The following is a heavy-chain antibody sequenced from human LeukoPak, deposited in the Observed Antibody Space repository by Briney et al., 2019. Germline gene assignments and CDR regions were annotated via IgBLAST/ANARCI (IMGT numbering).Heavy chain of an antibody. Sequence: SVTLSLTCTVSGDSITSSSHYWGWIRQPPGKRLEWIGSLHQTGRNYSNAALKSRVTISMDTAKRQFSLKVNSVTAADSGVYYCVAEMTASAAFDIWGQGTMVAVSS. CDR1: GDSITSSSHY. CDR2: LHQTGRN. V-gene: IGHV4-39*01. D-gene: IGHD2-21*02. J-gene: IGHJ3*02. CDR3: VAEMTASAAFDI.